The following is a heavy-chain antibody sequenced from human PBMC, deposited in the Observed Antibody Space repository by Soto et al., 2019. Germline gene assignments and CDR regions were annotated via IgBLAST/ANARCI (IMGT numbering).Heavy chain of an antibody. J-gene: IGHJ3*02. V-gene: IGHV1-18*01. D-gene: IGHD6-19*01. CDR2: ISAYNGNT. CDR3: ARCLLVAGLMSHAFDI. CDR1: GDAFASCG. Sequence: GASVKVSWEASGDAFASCGSSWLRQAPGQGLEWMGWISAYNGNTNYAQKLQGRVTMTTDTSTSTAYMELRSLRSDDTAVYYCARCLLVAGLMSHAFDIWGQGTMVTVSS.